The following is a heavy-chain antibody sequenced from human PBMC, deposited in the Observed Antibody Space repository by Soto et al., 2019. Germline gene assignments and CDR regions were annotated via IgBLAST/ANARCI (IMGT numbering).Heavy chain of an antibody. CDR1: GDSISTFY. CDR3: ARGRTVRNYADDSSDYFYFFDY. D-gene: IGHD3-22*01. J-gene: IGHJ4*02. CDR2: VYYTGST. V-gene: IGHV4-59*01. Sequence: TVSGDSISTFYWGWMRQSPGKELEWIGYVYYTGSTNYNPSLKSRATISVDRSKNQFSLKLTSANAADTAVYYCARGRTVRNYADDSSDYFYFFDYWGQGTQVTVSS.